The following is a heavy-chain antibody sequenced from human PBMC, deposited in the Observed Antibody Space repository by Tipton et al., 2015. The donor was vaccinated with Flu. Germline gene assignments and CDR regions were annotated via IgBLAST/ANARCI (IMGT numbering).Heavy chain of an antibody. CDR2: IYYSGST. V-gene: IGHV4-39*07. D-gene: IGHD3-9*01. Sequence: TLSLTCTVSGGSISSSSYYWGWIRQPPGKGLEWIGSIYYSGSTCYNPSLKSRVTISVDTSKNQFSLKLSSVTAADTAVYYCARLYYDILTGSYYFDYWGQGTLVTVSS. CDR3: ARLYYDILTGSYYFDY. J-gene: IGHJ4*02. CDR1: GGSISSSSYY.